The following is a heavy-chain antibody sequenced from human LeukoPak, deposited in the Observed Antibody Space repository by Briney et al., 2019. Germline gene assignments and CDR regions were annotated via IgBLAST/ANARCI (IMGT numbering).Heavy chain of an antibody. J-gene: IGHJ4*02. CDR1: GGSISSSSYY. Sequence: SETLSLTYTVSGGSISSSSYYWGWIRQPPEKGLEWIGAIYYSGSTYYNPSLKSRVTTSIDTSKNQFSLKLSSVTAADTAVYYCARDDCGGDCYSWHYFDYWGQGILVTVSS. CDR2: IYYSGST. V-gene: IGHV4-39*07. D-gene: IGHD2-21*02. CDR3: ARDDCGGDCYSWHYFDY.